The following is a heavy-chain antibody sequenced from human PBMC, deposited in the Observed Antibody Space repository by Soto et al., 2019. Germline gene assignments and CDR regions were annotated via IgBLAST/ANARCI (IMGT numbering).Heavy chain of an antibody. V-gene: IGHV1-69*01. CDR1: GGTFRTSS. CDR2: IIPMFGTT. CDR3: ATDNLDDTDLAAYCFDY. D-gene: IGHD6-25*01. J-gene: IGHJ4*02. Sequence: QVQLFQSGAEVKKPGSSVRVSCQYSGGTFRTSSINWVRQAPGQGLEWMGGIIPMFGTTTYAPEFQDRLPSTADESTRSAYMELSSLKSDDTAFYYCATDNLDDTDLAAYCFDYWGQGTLVTVSP.